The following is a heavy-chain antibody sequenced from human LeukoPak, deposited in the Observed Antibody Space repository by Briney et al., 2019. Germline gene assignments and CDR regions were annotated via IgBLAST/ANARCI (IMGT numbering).Heavy chain of an antibody. CDR1: GFTFSSYR. CDR3: ARVFPYCSSTSCYIVKDKYYFDY. D-gene: IGHD2-2*02. CDR2: IKQDGSEK. J-gene: IGHJ4*02. V-gene: IGHV3-7*01. Sequence: GGSLRLSCAASGFTFSSYRMSWVRQAPGKGLEWVANIKQDGSEKYYVDSVKGRFTISRDNAKNSLYLQMNSLRAEDTAVYYCARVFPYCSSTSCYIVKDKYYFDYWGQGTLVTVSS.